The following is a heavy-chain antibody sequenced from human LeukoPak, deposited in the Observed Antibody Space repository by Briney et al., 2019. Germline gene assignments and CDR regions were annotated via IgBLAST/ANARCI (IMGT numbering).Heavy chain of an antibody. CDR3: ARDEVWFGEGNWFDP. CDR2: INTNTGNP. D-gene: IGHD3-10*01. CDR1: GYTFTSYD. V-gene: IGHV7-4-1*02. J-gene: IGHJ5*02. Sequence: ASVKVSCKASGYTFTSYDINWVRQATGQGLEWMGWINTNTGNPTYAQGFTGRFVFSLDTSASTTYLQISSLEAEDTAVYYCARDEVWFGEGNWFDPWGQGTLVIVSS.